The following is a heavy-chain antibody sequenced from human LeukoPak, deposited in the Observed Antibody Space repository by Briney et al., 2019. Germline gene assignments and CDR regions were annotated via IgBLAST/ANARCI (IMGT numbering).Heavy chain of an antibody. CDR2: IYYSGST. D-gene: IGHD3-3*01. CDR1: GGSISSGGYY. CDR3: AGGFLEWLNWFDP. Sequence: SQTLSLTCTVSGGSISSGGYYWSWIRQHPGKGLEWIGYIYYSGSTYYNPSLKSRVTISVDTSKNQFSLKLSSVTAADTAVYYCAGGFLEWLNWFDPWGQGTLVTVSS. J-gene: IGHJ5*02. V-gene: IGHV4-31*03.